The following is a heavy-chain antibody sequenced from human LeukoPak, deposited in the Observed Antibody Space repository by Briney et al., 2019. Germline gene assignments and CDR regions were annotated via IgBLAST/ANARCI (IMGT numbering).Heavy chain of an antibody. Sequence: GGSLRLSCAASGFTFSGYWMHWVRQAPGKGLVWVSRIKSDGKTNYADSVKGRFTISRDNAKNTVSLQMNSLRAEDTGVYYCAGAPSEIGGYYPEYFRHWGQGTLVTVSS. CDR1: GFTFSGYW. CDR3: AGAPSEIGGYYPEYFRH. J-gene: IGHJ1*01. V-gene: IGHV3-74*01. CDR2: IKSDGKT. D-gene: IGHD3-22*01.